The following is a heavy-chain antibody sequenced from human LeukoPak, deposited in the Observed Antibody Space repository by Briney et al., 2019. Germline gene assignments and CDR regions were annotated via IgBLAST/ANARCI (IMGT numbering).Heavy chain of an antibody. CDR2: IYHSGST. Sequence: SETLSLTCTVSGYSISSGYYWGWLRQPPGKGLEWIGSIYHSGSTYYNPSLNSRVTISVDTSKNQFSLKLGSVTAADTAIYYCARDGIRSRTGWFDPWGQGTLVTVSS. CDR1: GYSISSGYY. CDR3: ARDGIRSRTGWFDP. D-gene: IGHD1-26*01. J-gene: IGHJ5*02. V-gene: IGHV4-38-2*02.